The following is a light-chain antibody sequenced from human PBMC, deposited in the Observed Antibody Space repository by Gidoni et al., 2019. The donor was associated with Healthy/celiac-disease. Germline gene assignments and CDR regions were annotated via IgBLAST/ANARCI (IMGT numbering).Light chain of an antibody. Sequence: DIVMTQSPLPLPVTPGEPASISCRSSQSLLHSNGYSYLDWYLQKPGQSPQLLIYLGSNRASGVPDRFSGSGSGTDFTLKISRVETEDVGVYYCMQALQTSYTFGQGTKLEIK. J-gene: IGKJ2*01. V-gene: IGKV2-28*01. CDR1: QSLLHSNGYSY. CDR2: LGS. CDR3: MQALQTSYT.